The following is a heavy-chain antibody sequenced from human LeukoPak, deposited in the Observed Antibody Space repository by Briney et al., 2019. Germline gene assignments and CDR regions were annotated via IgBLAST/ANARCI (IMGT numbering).Heavy chain of an antibody. CDR1: GFTFNNYG. Sequence: GGSLRLSCAASGFTFNNYGMSWVRQAPGKGLEWVSAICTSGDCTYYGDSVKGRFTISRDNSKNTLYLQMNSLRSEDTAVYYCARKQDKGRPGLVAHFDYWGQGTLVTVSS. CDR2: ICTSGDCT. J-gene: IGHJ4*02. CDR3: ARKQDKGRPGLVAHFDY. D-gene: IGHD6-13*01. V-gene: IGHV3-23*01.